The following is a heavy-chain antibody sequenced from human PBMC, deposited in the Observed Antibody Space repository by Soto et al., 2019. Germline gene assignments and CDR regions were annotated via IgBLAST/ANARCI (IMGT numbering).Heavy chain of an antibody. D-gene: IGHD5-12*01. J-gene: IGHJ6*03. CDR2: IYSGGST. CDR1: GFTVSSNY. V-gene: IGHV3-53*04. CDR3: ARGGGYDGYYYYYMDV. Sequence: GGSLRLSCAASGFTVSSNYMSWVRQAPGKGLEWVSVIYSGGSTYYADSVKGRFTISRHNSKNTLYLQMNSLRAEDTAVYYCARGGGYDGYYYYYMDVWGKGTTVTVSS.